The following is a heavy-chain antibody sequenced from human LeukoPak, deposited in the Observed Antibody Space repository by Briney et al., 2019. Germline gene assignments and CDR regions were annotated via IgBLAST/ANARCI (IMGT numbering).Heavy chain of an antibody. V-gene: IGHV1-2*02. J-gene: IGHJ4*02. CDR2: INPNSGGT. CDR3: ARETEGLDY. Sequence: GLEWMGWINPNSGGTNYAQKFQGRVTMTRDTSISTAYMELSRLRSDDTAVYYCARETEGLDYWGQGTLVTVSS.